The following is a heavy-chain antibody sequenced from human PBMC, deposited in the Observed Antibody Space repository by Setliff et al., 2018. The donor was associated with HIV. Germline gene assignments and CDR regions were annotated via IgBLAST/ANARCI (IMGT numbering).Heavy chain of an antibody. V-gene: IGHV1-69*10. D-gene: IGHD3-10*01. CDR2: FIPILDIT. Sequence: GASVKVSCKASGDTSSTYAINWVRQAPGQGLEWMGQFIPILDITNYAQKFQGRVTITADKSTNTMYMEMTSLTSEDTAVYYCAGPRGDEAFDIWGQGTM. CDR1: GDTSSTYA. CDR3: AGPRGDEAFDI. J-gene: IGHJ3*02.